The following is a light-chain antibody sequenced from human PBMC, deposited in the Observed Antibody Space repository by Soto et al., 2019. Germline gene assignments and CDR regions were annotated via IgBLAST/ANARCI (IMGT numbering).Light chain of an antibody. V-gene: IGKV4-1*01. CDR1: QSVLYSPNNKNY. CDR3: LQYYATPQT. J-gene: IGKJ1*01. CDR2: WAS. Sequence: DIVMTQSPDSLAVSLGERATINCKSSQSVLYSPNNKNYLAWYQHKPGQPPKLLIYWASTRESGVPDRFSGSGSGTDFTLTITSLLAEDVAVYYCLQYYATPQTFGQGTKVEIK.